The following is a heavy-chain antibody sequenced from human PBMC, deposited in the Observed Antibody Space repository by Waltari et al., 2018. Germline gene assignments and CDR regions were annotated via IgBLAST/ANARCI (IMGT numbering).Heavy chain of an antibody. D-gene: IGHD5-12*01. J-gene: IGHJ6*03. Sequence: QLQLQESGPGLVKPSETLSLTCTCPAGSLSRSSYFSAWIRQPPGKGLEWIGSRYYSGSTYYNLSLKSRVTISVDRSTNQVSLKLTSVTAADTAVYFCAREVPRNGYIGLIYYYMDVWGKGTTVTVSS. CDR2: RYYSGST. V-gene: IGHV4-39*01. CDR1: AGSLSRSSYF. CDR3: AREVPRNGYIGLIYYYMDV.